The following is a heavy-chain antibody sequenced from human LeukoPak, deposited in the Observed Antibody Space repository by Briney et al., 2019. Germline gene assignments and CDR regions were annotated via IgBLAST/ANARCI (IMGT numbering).Heavy chain of an antibody. Sequence: PSGTLSLTCAVSGGSISSNNWWTWVRQAPGKGLEWIGEIYHYGTTNYNPSLKGRVTISVDKSKNQFSLKLSSVTAADTAVYYCARNYYDSSGYYYWGQGTLVTVSS. CDR2: IYHYGTT. CDR1: GGSISSNNW. D-gene: IGHD3-22*01. CDR3: ARNYYDSSGYYY. V-gene: IGHV4-4*02. J-gene: IGHJ4*02.